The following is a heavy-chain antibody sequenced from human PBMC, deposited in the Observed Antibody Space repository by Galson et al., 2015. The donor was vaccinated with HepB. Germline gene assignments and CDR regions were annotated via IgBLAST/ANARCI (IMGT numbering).Heavy chain of an antibody. Sequence: SVKVSCKASGYTFTNYYIHWLRQAPGQALEWVGIINPFIGGTHSPPRFQGRVTITRDTSTSTVYMELSSLRPDDTAVYYCSRAETESDYYDSSGYQPGEKWGQGTLVTVSA. CDR1: GYTFTNYY. D-gene: IGHD3-22*01. J-gene: IGHJ4*02. CDR2: INPFIGGT. CDR3: SRAETESDYYDSSGYQPGEK. V-gene: IGHV1-46*01.